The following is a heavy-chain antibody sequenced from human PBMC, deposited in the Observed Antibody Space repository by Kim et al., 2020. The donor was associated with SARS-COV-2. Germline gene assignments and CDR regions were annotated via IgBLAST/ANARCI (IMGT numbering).Heavy chain of an antibody. J-gene: IGHJ4*01. Sequence: GGSLRLSCTVSCAASGICFSDYSMNWVRQAPGKGLEWVSSISRTSKSIYYGDSVKGRFTTSRDNARNSLYLQMYSLRAEDTAVYYCTRDRVGGGSYVYWG. D-gene: IGHD1-26*01. CDR2: ISRTSKSI. V-gene: IGHV3-21*01. CDR1: GICFSDYS. CDR3: TRDRVGGGSYVY.